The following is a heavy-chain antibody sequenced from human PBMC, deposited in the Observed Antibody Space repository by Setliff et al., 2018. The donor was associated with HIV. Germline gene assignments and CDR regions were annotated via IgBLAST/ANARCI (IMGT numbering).Heavy chain of an antibody. J-gene: IGHJ4*02. Sequence: GGSLRLSCTASGFSFSSYAMSWVRQAPGKGLEWVSAITGSGSTTYYADSVKGRFTISRDNSNNTLFLHMDNLRAEDTAIYYCAKSDYNFNNLAGPNYFDYWGQGALVTVSS. D-gene: IGHD4-4*01. CDR3: AKSDYNFNNLAGPNYFDY. CDR2: ITGSGSTT. CDR1: GFSFSSYA. V-gene: IGHV3-23*01.